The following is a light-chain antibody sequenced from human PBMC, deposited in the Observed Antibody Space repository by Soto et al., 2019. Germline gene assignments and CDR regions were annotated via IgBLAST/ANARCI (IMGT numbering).Light chain of an antibody. CDR2: EVT. CDR1: SSYVGGYTY. CDR3: SAYEGSNKYV. Sequence: QSVLTQPPSASGSPGQSVTISCTGTSSYVGGYTYVSWYQQHPGKGPKLLIYEVTKRPSGVPRRFSGSRSGNTASLTVSGLQAEDEADYYCSAYEGSNKYVFGTGTKVTVL. V-gene: IGLV2-8*01. J-gene: IGLJ1*01.